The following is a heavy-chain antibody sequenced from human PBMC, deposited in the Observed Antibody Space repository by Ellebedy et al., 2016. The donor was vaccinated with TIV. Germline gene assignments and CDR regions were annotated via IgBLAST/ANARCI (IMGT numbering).Heavy chain of an antibody. Sequence: PGGSLRLSCAASGFTFSSYAMSWVRQAPGKGLELVSTISNTGSRTYYADSVEGRFIISRDNSKKTLYLQMSSLRAEDTAVYYCAKGRGGGSDSSAPRYYFDYWGLGTLVTVSS. D-gene: IGHD3-22*01. CDR3: AKGRGGGSDSSAPRYYFDY. CDR1: GFTFSSYA. V-gene: IGHV3-23*01. CDR2: ISNTGSRT. J-gene: IGHJ4*02.